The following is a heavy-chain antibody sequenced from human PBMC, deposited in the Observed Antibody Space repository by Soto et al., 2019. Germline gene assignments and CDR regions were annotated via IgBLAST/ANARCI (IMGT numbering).Heavy chain of an antibody. CDR1: GFTFSSYA. J-gene: IGHJ6*02. Sequence: GGSLRLSCAASGFTFSSYAMHWVRQAPGKGLEWVAVISYDGSNKYYADSVKGRFTISRDNSKNTLYLQMNSLRAEDTAVYYCARESLPNSVAGTDYYYYYYGMDVWGQGTTVTVSS. V-gene: IGHV3-30-3*01. CDR2: ISYDGSNK. CDR3: ARESLPNSVAGTDYYYYYYGMDV. D-gene: IGHD6-19*01.